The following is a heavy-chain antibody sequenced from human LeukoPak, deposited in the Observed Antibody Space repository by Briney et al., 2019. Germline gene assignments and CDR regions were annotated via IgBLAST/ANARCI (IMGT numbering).Heavy chain of an antibody. CDR3: ARDVPLYDKYWGVDN. V-gene: IGHV3-7*01. J-gene: IGHJ4*02. CDR2: IKEDGSKQ. Sequence: PGGSLRLSCAASGFTFSSYAMSWVRQAPGKGLEWVANIKEDGSKQYYVDSVKGRFTISRDNARNSVFLQMNSLRVDDTAVYYCARDVPLYDKYWGVDNWGQGTLTTVAS. CDR1: GFTFSSYA. D-gene: IGHD3-16*02.